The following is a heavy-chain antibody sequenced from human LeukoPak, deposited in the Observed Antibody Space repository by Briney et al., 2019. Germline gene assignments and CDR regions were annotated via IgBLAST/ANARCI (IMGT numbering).Heavy chain of an antibody. V-gene: IGHV1-2*02. CDR2: INPNSGGT. Sequence: ASVKVSCTASGYTFTSYGISWVRQAPGQGLEWMGWINPNSGGTNYAQKFQGRVTMTRDTSISTAYMELSRLRSDDTAVYYCARDPSDYWGQGTLVTVSS. CDR3: ARDPSDY. J-gene: IGHJ4*02. CDR1: GYTFTSYG.